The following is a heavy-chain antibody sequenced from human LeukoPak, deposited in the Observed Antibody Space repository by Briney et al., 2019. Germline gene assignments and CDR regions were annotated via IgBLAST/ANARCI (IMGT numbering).Heavy chain of an antibody. D-gene: IGHD7-27*01. CDR3: ARDHNWGFDY. CDR1: GFTFSSYS. Sequence: PGGSLRLSCAASGFTFSSYSINWVRQVPGKGLEWVSYISRDGGAIYYADSVKGRFTISRDNARNSLYLQMSTLTDEDTAVYFCARDHNWGFDYWGQGTLVAVSS. CDR2: ISRDGGAI. J-gene: IGHJ4*02. V-gene: IGHV3-48*02.